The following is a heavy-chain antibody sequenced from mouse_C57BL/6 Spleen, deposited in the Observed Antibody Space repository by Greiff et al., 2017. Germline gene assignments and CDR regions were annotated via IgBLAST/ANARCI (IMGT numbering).Heavy chain of an antibody. CDR2: LNPGSGGT. D-gene: IGHD1-1*01. V-gene: IGHV1-54*01. J-gene: IGHJ2*01. CDR1: GYAFTNYL. Sequence: QVQLQQSGAELVRPGTSVKVSCKASGYAFTNYLIEWVKQRPGQGLEWIGVLNPGSGGTNYNEKFKGKATLTADKSSSTAYMQLSSLTSEDSAVYFCASREISIYAFDYGGQGTTLTVSS. CDR3: ASREISIYAFDY.